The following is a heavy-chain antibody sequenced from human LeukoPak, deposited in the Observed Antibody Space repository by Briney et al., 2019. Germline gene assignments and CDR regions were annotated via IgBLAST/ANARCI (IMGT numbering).Heavy chain of an antibody. CDR3: ARGLRLYSGYDFLRY. Sequence: GSLRLSCAASGFTFSSYAMSWIRQPPGKGLEWIGEIIHSGSTNYNASLKSRVTISVDTSKNQFFLKLSSVTAADTAVYYCARGLRLYSGYDFLRYWGQGTLVTVSS. V-gene: IGHV4-34*01. CDR1: GFTFSSYA. D-gene: IGHD5-12*01. CDR2: IIHSGST. J-gene: IGHJ4*02.